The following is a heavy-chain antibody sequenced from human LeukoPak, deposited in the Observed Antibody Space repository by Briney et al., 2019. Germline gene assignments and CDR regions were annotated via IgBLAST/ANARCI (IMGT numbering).Heavy chain of an antibody. D-gene: IGHD1-14*01. CDR1: GYTFTDYY. Sequence: GASVKVSCKASGYTFTDYYMHWVRQAPGQGLEWMGWINPNSGGTNYAQKFQGRVTMTRDTSVSTAYMELSRLRSDDTAVYYCARSHPGTFDYWGQGTLVTVSS. CDR2: INPNSGGT. J-gene: IGHJ4*02. CDR3: ARSHPGTFDY. V-gene: IGHV1-2*02.